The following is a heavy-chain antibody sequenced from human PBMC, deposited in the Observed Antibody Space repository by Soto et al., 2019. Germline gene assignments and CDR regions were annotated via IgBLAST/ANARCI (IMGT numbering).Heavy chain of an antibody. CDR3: VTSRVSIAVAGETEYYFDY. J-gene: IGHJ4*02. D-gene: IGHD6-19*01. CDR1: GYTFTGYY. V-gene: IGHV1-2*04. Sequence: ASVKVSCKASGYTFTGYYIHWVRQAPGQGLEWMGWVNPNSGGTNYAQKFQGWVTMTRDTSISTAYMELSRLRSDDTAVYYCVTSRVSIAVAGETEYYFDYWGQGTLVTVYS. CDR2: VNPNSGGT.